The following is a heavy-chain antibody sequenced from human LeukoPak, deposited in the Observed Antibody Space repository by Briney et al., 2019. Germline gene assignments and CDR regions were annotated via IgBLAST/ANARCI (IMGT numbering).Heavy chain of an antibody. CDR3: AKDWLKDIVVVVAATWV. D-gene: IGHD2-15*01. J-gene: IGHJ4*02. CDR2: IRYDGSNK. CDR1: GFTFSSYG. V-gene: IGHV3-30*02. Sequence: GGSLRLSCAASGFTFSSYGMHWVRQAPGKGLEWVAFIRYDGSNKYYADSVKGRFTISRDNSKNTLYLQMNSLRAEDTAVYYCAKDWLKDIVVVVAATWVWGQGTLVTVSS.